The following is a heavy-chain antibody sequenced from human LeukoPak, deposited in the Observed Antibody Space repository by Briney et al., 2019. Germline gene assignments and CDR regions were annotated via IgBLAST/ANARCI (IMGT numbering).Heavy chain of an antibody. D-gene: IGHD3-22*01. CDR3: AREYYYDSSGYYFYDY. CDR2: ISSRGSII. Sequence: GGSLRLSCAASGFTFSDYYMSWIRQAPGKGLEWVSYISSRGSIIYYADSVKGRFTISRDDAKNSLHLQMNSLRAEDTAVYYCAREYYYDSSGYYFYDYWGQGTLVTVSS. V-gene: IGHV3-11*04. CDR1: GFTFSDYY. J-gene: IGHJ4*02.